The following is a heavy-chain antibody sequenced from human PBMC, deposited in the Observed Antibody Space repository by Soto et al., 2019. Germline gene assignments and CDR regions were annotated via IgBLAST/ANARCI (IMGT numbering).Heavy chain of an antibody. J-gene: IGHJ4*02. CDR1: GFSFTNAW. CDR3: STDTYNDMIVVRLDY. D-gene: IGHD3-22*01. V-gene: IGHV3-15*07. CDR2: IKSKTHGGTT. Sequence: PGGSLRLSCAASGFSFTNAWINWVRQAPGKGLEWVGRIKSKTHGGTTDFAAPVKGRFAISRDDSKNIAYMQMNSLEIEDTAVYYCSTDTYNDMIVVRLDYWGQGTLVTVSS.